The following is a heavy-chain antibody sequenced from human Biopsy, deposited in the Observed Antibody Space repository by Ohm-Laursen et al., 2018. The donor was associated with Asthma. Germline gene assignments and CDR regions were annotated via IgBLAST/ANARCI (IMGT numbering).Heavy chain of an antibody. J-gene: IGHJ6*02. D-gene: IGHD6-19*01. CDR2: NITGFSTN. CDR3: ARCQVGYSSGWSLLLKKIYYSGMDV. V-gene: IGHV1-69*15. CDR1: GGTISNFA. Sequence: SSVKVSCKAPGGTISNFAISWVRQTPGQGLEWLGRNITGFSTNNFGKKFQGRANITADESPSIAYIEVTSLRSEDPAIYYCARCQVGYSSGWSLLLKKIYYSGMDVWGQGTAVTVSS.